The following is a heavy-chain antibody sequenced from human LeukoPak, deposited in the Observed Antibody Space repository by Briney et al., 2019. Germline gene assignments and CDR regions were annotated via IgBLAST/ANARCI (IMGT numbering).Heavy chain of an antibody. CDR2: ISASSDRT. D-gene: IGHD1-26*01. CDR1: GFTFGDYA. V-gene: IGHV3-23*01. CDR3: ARPRQGDSASYIDFEF. J-gene: IGHJ4*02. Sequence: GGSLRLSCVASGFTFGDYAMNWVRQAPGKGLEWVSGISASSDRTFYAASVKGRLTVSRDTSKNSLYLQMSGLMAADTAVYYCARPRQGDSASYIDFEFWGQGILVAVSS.